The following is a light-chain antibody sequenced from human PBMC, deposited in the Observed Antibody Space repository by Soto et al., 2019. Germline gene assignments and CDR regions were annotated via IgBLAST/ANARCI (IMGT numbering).Light chain of an antibody. CDR3: QQYTSHPYT. CDR1: QSISSW. J-gene: IGKJ2*01. V-gene: IGKV1-5*01. CDR2: DAS. Sequence: DILMTQSPSTLSASVGDRVTITCRASQSISSWLAWYQQKPGKAPKLLIYDASSLESGVPSRFSGSGSGTEFTLTISSLQPDDFATYYCQQYTSHPYTFGQGTKLEIK.